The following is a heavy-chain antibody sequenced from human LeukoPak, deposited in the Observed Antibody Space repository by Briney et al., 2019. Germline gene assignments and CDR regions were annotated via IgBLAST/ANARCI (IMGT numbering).Heavy chain of an antibody. CDR1: GFTFSSYA. J-gene: IGHJ4*02. D-gene: IGHD3-3*01. CDR2: ISASGGST. Sequence: GGSLRLSCAASGFTFSSYAMSWVRQAPGKGLKWVSAISASGGSTYYADSVKGRFTITRDNSKNTLYLQMNSLRAEDTAVYYCAKGIWSGYRWYFDYWGQGTLVTVSS. V-gene: IGHV3-23*01. CDR3: AKGIWSGYRWYFDY.